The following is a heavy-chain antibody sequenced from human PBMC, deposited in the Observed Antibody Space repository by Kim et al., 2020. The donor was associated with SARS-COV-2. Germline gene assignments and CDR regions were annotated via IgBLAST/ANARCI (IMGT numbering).Heavy chain of an antibody. CDR2: INPDSGVT. CDR1: GYTFTTRY. Sequence: ASVKVSCKTSGYTFTTRYLHWVRQAPGHGLEWMGRINPDSGVTDYAQRFQGRVTMTRDKSISTVYMELSSLKSDDTVVYYCARGNTETIDYWGQGTLVTVSP. V-gene: IGHV1-2*05. CDR3: ARGNTETIDY. J-gene: IGHJ4*02.